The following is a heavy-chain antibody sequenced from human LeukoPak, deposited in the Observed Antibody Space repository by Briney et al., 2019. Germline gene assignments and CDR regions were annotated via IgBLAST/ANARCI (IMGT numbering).Heavy chain of an antibody. CDR3: AKDYCRDGNCPFPFLDS. CDR1: GFSLTNHG. V-gene: IGHV3-23*01. D-gene: IGHD2-15*01. J-gene: IGHJ4*02. CDR2: ITGTGGR. Sequence: GGSLRLSCAVSGFSLTNHGVSWVRQAPGKGLEWVSIITGTGGRYYGDSVKGRFILSRDNSKNTVYMQMSSLRAEDTATYYCAKDYCRDGNCPFPFLDSWGQGTLVTVSS.